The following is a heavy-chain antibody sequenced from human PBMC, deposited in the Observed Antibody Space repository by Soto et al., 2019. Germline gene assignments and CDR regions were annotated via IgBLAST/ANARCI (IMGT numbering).Heavy chain of an antibody. CDR1: GFTVSSNY. J-gene: IGHJ6*02. D-gene: IGHD6-13*01. CDR3: ASAALHYYYGMDV. V-gene: IGHV3-53*01. CDR2: IYSGGST. Sequence: GGSLRLSCAASGFTVSSNYMSWVRQAPGKGLEWVSVIYSGGSTYYADSVKGRFTISRDNSKNTLYLQMNSLRAEDTAVYYCASAALHYYYGMDVWGQGTTVTVSS.